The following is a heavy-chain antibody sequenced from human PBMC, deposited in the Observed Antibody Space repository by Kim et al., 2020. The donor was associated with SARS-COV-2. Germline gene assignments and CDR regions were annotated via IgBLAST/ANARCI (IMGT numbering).Heavy chain of an antibody. V-gene: IGHV4-34*01. D-gene: IGHD1-7*01. Sequence: SETLSLTCAVYGGSFSGYYWSWIRQPPGNGLEWIGEINHSGSTNYNPSLKSRVTISVDTSKNQFSLKLSSVTAADTAVYYCAREGAQFNWNYYAFDIWGQGTMVTVSS. J-gene: IGHJ3*02. CDR1: GGSFSGYY. CDR3: AREGAQFNWNYYAFDI. CDR2: INHSGST.